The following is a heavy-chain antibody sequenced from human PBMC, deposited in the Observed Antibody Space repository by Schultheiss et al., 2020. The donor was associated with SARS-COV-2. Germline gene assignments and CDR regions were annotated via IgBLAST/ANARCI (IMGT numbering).Heavy chain of an antibody. J-gene: IGHJ5*01. V-gene: IGHV3-9*01. CDR2: ISWNSGSI. Sequence: SLKISCAASGFTFDDYAMHWVRQAPGKGLEWVSGISWNSGSIGYADSVKGRFTISRDNAKNTLYLQMDSLSAEDTAVYYCALSNWLESWGLGTLVTVSS. CDR1: GFTFDDYA. CDR3: ALSNWLES. D-gene: IGHD2/OR15-2a*01.